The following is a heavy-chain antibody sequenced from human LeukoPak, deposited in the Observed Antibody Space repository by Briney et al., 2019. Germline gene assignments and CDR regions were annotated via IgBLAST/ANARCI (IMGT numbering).Heavy chain of an antibody. Sequence: PSEALSLTCTLPVGSISSGNYYCSSIRQPAGKGLEWIGRMYFTVRGNYNPSLKSRLTISIDTSKNQFSLRLTSVTAADTAVYYCARFSTTPGGYTYGRGVFDFWGQGTLVIVSS. V-gene: IGHV4-61*02. J-gene: IGHJ4*02. D-gene: IGHD5-18*01. CDR2: MYFTVRG. CDR3: ARFSTTPGGYTYGRGVFDF. CDR1: VGSISSGNYY.